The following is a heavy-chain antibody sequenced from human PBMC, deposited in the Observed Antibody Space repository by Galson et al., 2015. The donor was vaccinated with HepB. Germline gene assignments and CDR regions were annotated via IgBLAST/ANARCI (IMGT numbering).Heavy chain of an antibody. J-gene: IGHJ5*02. V-gene: IGHV1-24*01. Sequence: SVKVSCKVSGYTLTELSMHWVRQAPGKGLEWMGGFDPEDGETIYAQKFQGRVTMTEDTSTDTAYMELSSLRSEDTAVYYCARDRSGSSWYEVWFDPWGQGTLVTVSS. CDR2: FDPEDGET. D-gene: IGHD6-13*01. CDR3: ARDRSGSSWYEVWFDP. CDR1: GYTLTELS.